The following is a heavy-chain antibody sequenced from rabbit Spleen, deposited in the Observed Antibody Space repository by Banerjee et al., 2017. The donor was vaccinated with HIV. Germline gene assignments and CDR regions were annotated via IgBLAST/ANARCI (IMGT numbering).Heavy chain of an antibody. Sequence: QEQLEESGGDLVKPEGSLTLTCKASGFSFSDRDVMCWVRQAPGKGLQWIACINVYTGKPVYATWAKGRFTISRTSSTTVTLQMTSLTAADTATYFCARDLTSVVGWNFNLWGQGTLVTVS. D-gene: IGHD1-1*01. CDR1: GFSFSDRDV. CDR3: ARDLTSVVGWNFNL. J-gene: IGHJ4*01. V-gene: IGHV1S45*01. CDR2: INVYTGKP.